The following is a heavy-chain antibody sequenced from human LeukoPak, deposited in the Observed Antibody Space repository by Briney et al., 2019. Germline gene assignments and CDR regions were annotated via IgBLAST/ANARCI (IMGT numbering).Heavy chain of an antibody. V-gene: IGHV3-7*02. J-gene: IGHJ6*02. CDR2: INQDASEK. Sequence: GGSLRLSRAASGFTFSSYWMSWVRQAPGKGLEWVANINQDASEKYHVVSVKGRFTISRDNAKNSLYLQMNSLRAEDTAVYYCARVGYCSGGSCYSPNHYYGMDVWGQGTTVTVSS. CDR3: ARVGYCSGGSCYSPNHYYGMDV. D-gene: IGHD2-15*01. CDR1: GFTFSSYW.